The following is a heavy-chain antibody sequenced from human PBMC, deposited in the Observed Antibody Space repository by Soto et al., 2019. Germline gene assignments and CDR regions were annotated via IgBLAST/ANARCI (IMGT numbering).Heavy chain of an antibody. CDR1: GFSLSNARMG. V-gene: IGHV2-26*01. Sequence: QVTLKESGPVLVKPTETLTLTCTVSGFSLSNARMGVSWIRQPPGKALEWLAHIFSNDEKSYSTSLKSRLTISKDSSNSQVVLTMTNMDPVDIATYYCARFIAVAGTYWFDPWGQGTLVTVSS. J-gene: IGHJ5*02. D-gene: IGHD6-19*01. CDR3: ARFIAVAGTYWFDP. CDR2: IFSNDEK.